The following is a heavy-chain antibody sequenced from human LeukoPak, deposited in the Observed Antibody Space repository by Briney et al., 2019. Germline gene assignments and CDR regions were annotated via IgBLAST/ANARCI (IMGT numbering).Heavy chain of an antibody. J-gene: IGHJ4*02. CDR3: ARDYIAVALEY. CDR2: IWYDGSNK. Sequence: PGGSLRLSSAASGFTFSSYGMHWVRQAPGKGLEWVAVIWYDGSNKYYADSVKGRFTISRDNSKNTLYLQMNSLRAEDTAVYYCARDYIAVALEYWGQGTLVTVSS. CDR1: GFTFSSYG. D-gene: IGHD6-19*01. V-gene: IGHV3-33*01.